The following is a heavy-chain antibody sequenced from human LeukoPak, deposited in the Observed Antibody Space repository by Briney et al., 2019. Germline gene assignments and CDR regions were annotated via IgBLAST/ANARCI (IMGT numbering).Heavy chain of an antibody. CDR3: ASSYSSSWYPDAFDI. V-gene: IGHV4-34*01. J-gene: IGHJ3*02. D-gene: IGHD6-13*01. CDR2: INHSGST. Sequence: SETLSLTCAVYGGSFSGYYWSWIRQPPGKGLEWIGEINHSGSTNYNPSLKSRVTISVDTSKNQFSLKLSSVTAADTAVYYCASSYSSSWYPDAFDIWGQGTMVTVSS. CDR1: GGSFSGYY.